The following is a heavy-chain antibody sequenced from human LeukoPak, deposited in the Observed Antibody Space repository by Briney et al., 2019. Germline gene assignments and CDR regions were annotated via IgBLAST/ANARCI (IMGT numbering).Heavy chain of an antibody. CDR2: IKQDGSEK. D-gene: IGHD6-13*01. CDR3: ARDQGGTIAGAAAGTIDY. J-gene: IGHJ4*02. Sequence: GGSLRLSCAASGFTFSSYWMSWVRQAPGKGLEWVANIKQDGSEKYYVDSVKGRFTISRDNAKNSLYLQMNSLRAEDTAVYYCARDQGGTIAGAAAGTIDYWGQGTLVTVSS. V-gene: IGHV3-7*01. CDR1: GFTFSSYW.